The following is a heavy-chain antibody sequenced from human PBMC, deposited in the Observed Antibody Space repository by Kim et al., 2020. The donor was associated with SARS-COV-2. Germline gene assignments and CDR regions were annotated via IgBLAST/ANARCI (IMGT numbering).Heavy chain of an antibody. V-gene: IGHV1-69*13. CDR1: GGTFSSYA. D-gene: IGHD2-15*01. CDR3: ARERCSGGSCYVFTNDAFDI. CDR2: IIPIFGTA. Sequence: SVKVSCKASGGTFSSYAISWVRQAPGQGLEWMGGIIPIFGTANYAQKFQGRVTITADESTSTAYMELSSLRSEDTAVYYCARERCSGGSCYVFTNDAFDIWGQGTMVTVSS. J-gene: IGHJ3*02.